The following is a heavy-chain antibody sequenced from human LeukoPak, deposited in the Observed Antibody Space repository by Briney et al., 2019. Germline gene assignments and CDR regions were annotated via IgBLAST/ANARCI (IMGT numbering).Heavy chain of an antibody. CDR1: GYTFTGYY. J-gene: IGHJ5*02. CDR3: AREALNIVVVVAAAFDP. V-gene: IGHV1-2*02. D-gene: IGHD2-15*01. Sequence: ASVKVSCKASGYTFTGYYMHWVRQAPGQGLEWMGWINPNSGGTNYAQKFQGRVTMTRDTSISTAYMELSRLRSDDTAVYYCAREALNIVVVVAAAFDPWGQGTLVTVSS. CDR2: INPNSGGT.